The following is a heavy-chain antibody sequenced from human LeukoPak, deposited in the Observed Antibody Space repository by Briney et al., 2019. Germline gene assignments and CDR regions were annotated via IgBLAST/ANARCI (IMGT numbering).Heavy chain of an antibody. V-gene: IGHV4-4*07. D-gene: IGHD1-26*01. J-gene: IGHJ4*02. CDR2: IYTSGST. CDR1: GGSISSYY. Sequence: ASETLSLTCTVSGGSISSYYWSWIRQPAGKGLEWIGRIYTSGSTNYNPSLKSRVTMSVDTSKNQFSLKLSSVTAADTAVYYCARDRIVGATAGAVDYWGQGTLVTVSS. CDR3: ARDRIVGATAGAVDY.